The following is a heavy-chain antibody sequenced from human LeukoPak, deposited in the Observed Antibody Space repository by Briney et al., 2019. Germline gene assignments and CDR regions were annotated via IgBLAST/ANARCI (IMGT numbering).Heavy chain of an antibody. CDR3: ARGGDINVAGIIDS. V-gene: IGHV4-59*08. CDR2: MFYNGQT. J-gene: IGHJ4*02. Sequence: SETLSLTCNVSGATFSDFYWTWLRQPPGKGLEWIGYMFYNGQTNYNPSLESRVTISVDTSKNQFSLKLTSVTAADTALYYCARGGDINVAGIIDSWGQGTRVIVSS. CDR1: GATFSDFY. D-gene: IGHD6-19*01.